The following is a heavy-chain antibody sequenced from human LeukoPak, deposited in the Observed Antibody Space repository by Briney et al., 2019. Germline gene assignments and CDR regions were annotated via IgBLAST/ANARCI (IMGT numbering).Heavy chain of an antibody. Sequence: ASVKVSCKASGYTFTSYGISWVRQAPGQELEWMGWISAYNGNTNYAQKLQGRVTMTTDTSTSTAYMELRSLRSDDTAVYYCARVGLDSSGYYFPFDYWGQGTLVTVSS. CDR2: ISAYNGNT. V-gene: IGHV1-18*01. D-gene: IGHD3-22*01. CDR3: ARVGLDSSGYYFPFDY. J-gene: IGHJ4*02. CDR1: GYTFTSYG.